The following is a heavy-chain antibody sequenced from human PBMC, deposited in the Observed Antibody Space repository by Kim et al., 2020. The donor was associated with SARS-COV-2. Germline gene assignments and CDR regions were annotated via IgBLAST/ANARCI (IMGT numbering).Heavy chain of an antibody. V-gene: IGHV1-69*02. D-gene: IGHD4-17*01. Sequence: YAKECQGGVTISADKSTSTAYMELSSLRSEDTAVYYCARTDYGDYGSFDYWGQGTLVTVSS. J-gene: IGHJ4*02. CDR3: ARTDYGDYGSFDY.